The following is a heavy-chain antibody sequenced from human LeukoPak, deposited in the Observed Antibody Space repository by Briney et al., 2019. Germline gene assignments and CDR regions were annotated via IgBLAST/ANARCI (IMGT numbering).Heavy chain of an antibody. CDR3: ARFPGIAAAGVTYYYGMDV. J-gene: IGHJ6*02. CDR2: IYYSGST. CDR1: GGSISSSSYY. V-gene: IGHV4-39*07. D-gene: IGHD6-13*01. Sequence: SETLSLTCTVSGGSISSSSYYWGWIRQPPGKGLEWIGSIYYSGSTYYNPSLKSRVTISVDTSKNQFSLKLSSVTAADTAVYYCARFPGIAAAGVTYYYGMDVWGQGTTVTVSS.